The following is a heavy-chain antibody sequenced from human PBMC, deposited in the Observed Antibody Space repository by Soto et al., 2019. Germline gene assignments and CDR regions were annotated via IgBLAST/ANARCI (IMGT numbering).Heavy chain of an antibody. D-gene: IGHD3-10*01. J-gene: IGHJ4*02. CDR3: ARGASGNYYLDY. CDR1: GFTFSSYW. V-gene: IGHV3-74*01. CDR2: INTDGSTT. Sequence: EVQLVESGGNLVQPGGSLRLSCAASGFTFSSYWIHWVRQPPGKGLLWVSRINTDGSTTNYADSVKGRFTISRDNAKNTLYLQMNSLRAEDTAVYYCARGASGNYYLDYWGQGPLLTISS.